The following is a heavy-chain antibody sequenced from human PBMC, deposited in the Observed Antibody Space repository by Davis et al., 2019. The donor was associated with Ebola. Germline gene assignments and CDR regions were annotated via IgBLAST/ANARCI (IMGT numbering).Heavy chain of an antibody. J-gene: IGHJ6*02. CDR2: INAGNGKT. CDR1: VYTLTSYA. CDR3: ARVEVRGVIHYYYYGMDV. Sequence: SVTVSRMASVYTLTSYAMHWVRQAPGQRLEWMGWINAGNGKTKYSQKFQGRVTITRDTSASTAYMELSSLRSEDTAVYYCARVEVRGVIHYYYYGMDVWGQGTTVTVSS. D-gene: IGHD3-10*01. V-gene: IGHV1-3*01.